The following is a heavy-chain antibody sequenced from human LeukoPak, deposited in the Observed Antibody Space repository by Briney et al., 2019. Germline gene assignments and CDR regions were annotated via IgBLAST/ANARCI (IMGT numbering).Heavy chain of an antibody. CDR3: AGTISSGSDAFDI. J-gene: IGHJ3*02. V-gene: IGHV4-59*06. CDR2: IFYNGNA. D-gene: IGHD6-19*01. Sequence: SETLSLTCTVSGGSIGSYYWSWIRQPAGKGLEWIGSIFYNGNAYEDPSLKSRVTISVDTPKNQFSLKLSSVTAVDTAVYYCAGTISSGSDAFDIWGQGTMVTVSS. CDR1: GGSIGSYY.